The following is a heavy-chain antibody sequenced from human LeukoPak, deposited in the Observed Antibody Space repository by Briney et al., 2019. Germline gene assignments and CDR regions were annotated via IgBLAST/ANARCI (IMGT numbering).Heavy chain of an antibody. CDR3: ARAWGGSGYYYMDV. CDR2: IIPIFSTT. V-gene: IGHV1-69*06. Sequence: SVKVSCKASGDTFNNFAINWVRQAPGQRLEWMGGIIPIFSTTNYAQKFQGRVTITADKSTSTAYMELSSLRSEDTAVYYCARAWGGSGYYYMDVWGKGTTVTVSS. J-gene: IGHJ6*03. D-gene: IGHD2-15*01. CDR1: GDTFNNFA.